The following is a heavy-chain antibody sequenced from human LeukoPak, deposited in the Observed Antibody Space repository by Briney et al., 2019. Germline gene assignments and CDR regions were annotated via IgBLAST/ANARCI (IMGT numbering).Heavy chain of an antibody. V-gene: IGHV4-59*13. Sequence: SETLSLTCTVSGGSISSYYWTWIRQPPGKGLEWIGYITYSGRTDYNPSLKSRVTISVDTSRNQFSLKLTSVTAADTAVYYCARLLGGDPYYMDVWGEGTTVTVSS. CDR2: ITYSGRT. CDR3: ARLLGGDPYYMDV. J-gene: IGHJ6*03. CDR1: GGSISSYY. D-gene: IGHD3-3*01.